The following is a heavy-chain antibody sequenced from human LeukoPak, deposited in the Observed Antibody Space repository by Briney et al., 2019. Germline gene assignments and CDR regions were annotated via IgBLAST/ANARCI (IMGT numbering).Heavy chain of an antibody. Sequence: GGSLRLSCAASGFTVSSNYMSWVRQAPGKGLEWVSVIYSGGSTYYADSVKGRFTISRDNAKNTLYLQMNSLRAEDTAVYYCARVSSYSSGWGPLIWGQGTMVTVSS. CDR3: ARVSSYSSGWGPLI. CDR1: GFTVSSNY. CDR2: IYSGGST. J-gene: IGHJ3*02. V-gene: IGHV3-66*01. D-gene: IGHD6-19*01.